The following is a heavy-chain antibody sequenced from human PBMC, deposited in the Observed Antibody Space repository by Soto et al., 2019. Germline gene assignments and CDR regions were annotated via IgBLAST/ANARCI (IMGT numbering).Heavy chain of an antibody. CDR1: GGSISSGDYY. V-gene: IGHV4-30-4*01. CDR3: ASRKYYYDGSGYGGFDP. D-gene: IGHD3-22*01. CDR2: IYYSGST. Sequence: QVQLQESGPGLVKPSQTLSLTCTVSGGSISSGDYYWSWIRQPPGKGLEWIGYIYYSGSTYYNPSLQRRVPVSVDTSKNQFSRELSSVTAADTAVYYCASRKYYYDGSGYGGFDPWGQGTLVTVSS. J-gene: IGHJ5*02.